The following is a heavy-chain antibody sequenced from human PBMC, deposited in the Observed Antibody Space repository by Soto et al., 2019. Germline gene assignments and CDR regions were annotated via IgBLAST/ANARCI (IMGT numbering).Heavy chain of an antibody. CDR2: ISSSSSYI. Sequence: GGSLRLSCAASGFTLSSYSMNWVRQAPGKGLEWVSSISSSSSYIYYADSVKGRFTISRDNAKNSLYLQMNSLRAEDTAVYYCARDNLRVTTDYYYMDVWGKGTTVTVSS. V-gene: IGHV3-21*01. D-gene: IGHD4-17*01. CDR3: ARDNLRVTTDYYYMDV. CDR1: GFTLSSYS. J-gene: IGHJ6*03.